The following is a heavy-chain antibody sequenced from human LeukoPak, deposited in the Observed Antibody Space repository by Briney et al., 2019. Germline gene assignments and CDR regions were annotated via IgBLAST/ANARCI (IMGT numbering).Heavy chain of an antibody. J-gene: IGHJ4*02. D-gene: IGHD4-17*01. CDR1: GYSISSGYY. CDR2: IYHSGST. Sequence: SETLSLTCTVSGYSISSGYYWGWIRQPPGKGLEWIGSIYHSGSTYYNPSLKSRVTISVDTSKNQFSLKLSSVTAADTAVYYCARDERGGITVTPFDYWGQGTLVTVSS. V-gene: IGHV4-38-2*02. CDR3: ARDERGGITVTPFDY.